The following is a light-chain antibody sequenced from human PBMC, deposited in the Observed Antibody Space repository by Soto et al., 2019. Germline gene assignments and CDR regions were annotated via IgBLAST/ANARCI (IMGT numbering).Light chain of an antibody. V-gene: IGLV1-47*01. Sequence: QSVLTQPPSVSGTPGQSVTISCSGGSSSVGTIFVYWYQQIPGTAPKLLIFRNNQRPSGVPDRFSGSKSGTSASLAISGLRSEDEADYYCAAWDDSLSIWGFAGGTQLTV. J-gene: IGLJ7*01. CDR1: SSSVGTIF. CDR2: RNN. CDR3: AAWDDSLSIWG.